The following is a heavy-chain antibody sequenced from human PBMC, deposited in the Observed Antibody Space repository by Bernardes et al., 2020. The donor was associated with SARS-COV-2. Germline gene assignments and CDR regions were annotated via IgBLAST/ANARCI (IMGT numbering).Heavy chain of an antibody. V-gene: IGHV3-11*01. Sequence: VGSLLLSCAASGFTFSDYYMSWIRQAPGKGLEWLSYISSSGSSIYYAASVKGRFTISRDNAKNSLYLQMSSLRAEDRAVYYCGRVPYSSSSGVDYWGQGTLVTVSA. D-gene: IGHD6-6*01. CDR2: ISSSGSSI. CDR3: GRVPYSSSSGVDY. J-gene: IGHJ4*02. CDR1: GFTFSDYY.